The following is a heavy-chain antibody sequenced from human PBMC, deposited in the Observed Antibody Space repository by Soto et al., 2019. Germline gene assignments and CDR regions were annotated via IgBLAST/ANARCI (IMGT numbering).Heavy chain of an antibody. J-gene: IGHJ6*02. CDR3: SRARSGPYGYGVDV. CDR1: GGSISSGGYS. CDR2: IYHSGST. D-gene: IGHD4-17*01. V-gene: IGHV4-30-2*01. Sequence: QLQLQESGSGLVKPSQTLSLTCAVSGGSISSGGYSWSWIRQPPGKGLEWIGYIYHSGSTYYNPSLKTRVTISVDTHENQFSRKLRSVTAAHTSAYYGSRARSGPYGYGVDVWGPGTTGT.